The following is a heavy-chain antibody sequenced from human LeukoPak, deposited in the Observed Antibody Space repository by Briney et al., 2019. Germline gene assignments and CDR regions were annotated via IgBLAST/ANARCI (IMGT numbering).Heavy chain of an antibody. D-gene: IGHD6-13*01. J-gene: IGHJ5*02. CDR2: IYPGESDT. CDR1: GYTFTSYL. CDR3: ARSLPDSSSWANNWLDP. Sequence: GESLKISCKGSGYTFTSYLIRWVRQMPGKGLKWMAIIYPGESDTRYSPSFQGQVTISADKSISTAYLQWSSLKASDTAMYYCARSLPDSSSWANNWLDPWGQGTLVTVSS. V-gene: IGHV5-51*01.